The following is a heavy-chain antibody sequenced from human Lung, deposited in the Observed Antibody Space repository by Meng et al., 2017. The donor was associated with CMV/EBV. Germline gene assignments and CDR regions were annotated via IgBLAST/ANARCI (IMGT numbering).Heavy chain of an antibody. CDR2: IIPLFGST. CDR3: ARKLVAITENYFDP. Sequence: SXXVSCKASGDTFNNYAISWVRQAPGRGLEWMGGIIPLFGSTNYAQKFQGRVTITSITPDASTSTSYLQLHSLRTEDTAVYYCARKLVAITENYFDPWGQGTLVTVSS. J-gene: IGHJ5*02. CDR1: GDTFNNYA. D-gene: IGHD2-15*01. V-gene: IGHV1-69*13.